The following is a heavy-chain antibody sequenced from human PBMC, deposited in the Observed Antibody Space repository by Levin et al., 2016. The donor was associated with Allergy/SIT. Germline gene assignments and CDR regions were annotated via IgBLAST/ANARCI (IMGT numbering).Heavy chain of an antibody. Sequence: GESLKISCAASGFTFSSYAMSWVRQAPGKGLEWVSAISGSGGSTYYADSVKGRFTISRDNSKNTLYLQMNSLRAEDTAVYYCAKIDWNLNNFDYWGQGTLVTVSS. D-gene: IGHD1-1*01. CDR2: ISGSGGST. CDR3: AKIDWNLNNFDY. V-gene: IGHV3-23*01. J-gene: IGHJ4*02. CDR1: GFTFSSYA.